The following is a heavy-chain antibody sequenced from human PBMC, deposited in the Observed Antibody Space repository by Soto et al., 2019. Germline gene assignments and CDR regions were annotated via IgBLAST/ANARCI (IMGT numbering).Heavy chain of an antibody. D-gene: IGHD6-25*01. Sequence: EVQLVESGGGLVQPGRSLRLSCAASGFTLDDYAMHWVRQAPGKGLEWVSGISWSGSSVGYGDSVKGRVTISRDNAKSYLYLQMNSLRAEDTALYYCAKASRTAGGLYYGMDVWGQGTTVTVSS. CDR1: GFTLDDYA. J-gene: IGHJ6*02. CDR2: ISWSGSSV. CDR3: AKASRTAGGLYYGMDV. V-gene: IGHV3-9*01.